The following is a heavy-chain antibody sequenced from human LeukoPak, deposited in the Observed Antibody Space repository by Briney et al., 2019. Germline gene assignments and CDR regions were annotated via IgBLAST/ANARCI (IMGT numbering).Heavy chain of an antibody. CDR3: ARGGQAIVVVPTNEGFGY. Sequence: SETLSLTCAVYGGSFSGYYWSWIRQPPGKGLEWIGEINHSGSTNYNPSLKSRVTISVDTSKNQFSLKLSSVTAADTAVYYCARGGQAIVVVPTNEGFGYWGQGTLVTVSS. J-gene: IGHJ4*02. CDR1: GGSFSGYY. V-gene: IGHV4-34*01. D-gene: IGHD2-2*01. CDR2: INHSGST.